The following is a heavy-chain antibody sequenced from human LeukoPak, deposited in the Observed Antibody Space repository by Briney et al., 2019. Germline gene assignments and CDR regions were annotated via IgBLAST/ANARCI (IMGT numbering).Heavy chain of an antibody. Sequence: GGSLRLSCAASRFNVNNYWMHWVRQAPGKGLVWVSRINEDGRVTSYATSVRGRFTISRDNAKNTLYLQMNSLRAVDTAVYFCARAYNYVMDVWGQGTTVTVSS. CDR3: ARAYNYVMDV. J-gene: IGHJ6*02. V-gene: IGHV3-74*01. CDR2: INEDGRVT. CDR1: RFNVNNYW.